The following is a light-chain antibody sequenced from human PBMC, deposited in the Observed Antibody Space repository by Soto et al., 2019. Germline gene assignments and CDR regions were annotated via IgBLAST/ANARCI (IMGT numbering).Light chain of an antibody. V-gene: IGKV1-39*01. CDR2: AAS. CDR3: LQSSSTPPFT. Sequence: DLQMTQSPSSLSASVGDRVTMTCRASQPISIYLNWYQQKPGKAPKILIYAASRMRSGVPSRFSADGSGTDFTLTISSLQPEDFATYYCLQSSSTPPFTFGPGTKVDLK. CDR1: QPISIY. J-gene: IGKJ3*01.